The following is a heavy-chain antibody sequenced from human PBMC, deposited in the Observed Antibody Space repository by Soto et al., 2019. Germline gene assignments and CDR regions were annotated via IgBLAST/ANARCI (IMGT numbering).Heavy chain of an antibody. CDR1: GFTFSSYA. D-gene: IGHD3-3*01. Sequence: EVQLLESGGGLVQPGGSLRLSCAASGFTFSSYAMSWVRQAPGKGLEWVSAISGSGGSTYYADSVKGRFTISRDNSKNTLYLQMNSLRAEDTAVYYCAKDPNDFWSGYSGGWFDPWGQGTLVTVSS. CDR3: AKDPNDFWSGYSGGWFDP. CDR2: ISGSGGST. J-gene: IGHJ5*02. V-gene: IGHV3-23*01.